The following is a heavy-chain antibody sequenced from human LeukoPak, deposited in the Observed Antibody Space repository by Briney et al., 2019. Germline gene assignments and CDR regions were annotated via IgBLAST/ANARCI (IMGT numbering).Heavy chain of an antibody. CDR2: IYYSGST. Sequence: SETLSLTCTVSGGSISRYYWSWIRQPPGKGLEWIGYIYYSGSTNYNPSLKSRVTISVDTSKNQFSLKLSSVTAADTAVYYCARSSYYYDSSGYYYWFDPWGQGTLVTVSS. J-gene: IGHJ5*02. V-gene: IGHV4-59*01. CDR1: GGSISRYY. D-gene: IGHD3-22*01. CDR3: ARSSYYYDSSGYYYWFDP.